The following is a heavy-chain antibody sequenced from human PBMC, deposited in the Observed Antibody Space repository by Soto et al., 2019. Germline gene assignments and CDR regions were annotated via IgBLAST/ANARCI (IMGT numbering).Heavy chain of an antibody. D-gene: IGHD6-13*01. J-gene: IGHJ4*02. Sequence: PSETLSLTCTVSGGPISSGGYYWSWIRQHPGKGLEWIGYIYYSGSTYYNPSLKSRVTISVDTSKNQFSLKLSSVTAADTAVYYCARDQSIAAAGIWGQGTLVTVSS. CDR3: ARDQSIAAAGI. CDR2: IYYSGST. V-gene: IGHV4-31*03. CDR1: GGPISSGGYY.